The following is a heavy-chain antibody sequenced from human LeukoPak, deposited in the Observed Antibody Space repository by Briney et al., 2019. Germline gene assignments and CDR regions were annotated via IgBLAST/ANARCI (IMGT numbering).Heavy chain of an antibody. J-gene: IGHJ6*04. V-gene: IGHV4-39*01. CDR3: ARRYSSSYYGMDV. Sequence: SETLSLTCTVSGGSISSSSYYWGWSRQPPGKGLEWIGSIYYSGSTYYNPSLKSRVTISVDTSKNQFSLKLSSVTAADTAVYYCARRYSSSYYGMDVWGEETTVTVSS. CDR2: IYYSGST. CDR1: GGSISSSSYY. D-gene: IGHD6-13*01.